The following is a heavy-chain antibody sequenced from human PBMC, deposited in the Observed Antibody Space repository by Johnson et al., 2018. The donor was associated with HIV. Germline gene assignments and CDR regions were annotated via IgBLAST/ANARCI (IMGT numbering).Heavy chain of an antibody. CDR2: MSYDGSNR. D-gene: IGHD3-22*01. Sequence: QVLLLESGGGLVQPGRSLRLSCAASGFIFSSYGMHWVRQAPGKGLEWVTGMSYDGSNRYYADSVPGRFTISRDNSKNTLYLQMNSLRAEDTAVYYCAKCFSYDNTPYYYVPFDIWGQGTLVTVSS. CDR1: GFIFSSYG. J-gene: IGHJ3*02. V-gene: IGHV3-30*18. CDR3: AKCFSYDNTPYYYVPFDI.